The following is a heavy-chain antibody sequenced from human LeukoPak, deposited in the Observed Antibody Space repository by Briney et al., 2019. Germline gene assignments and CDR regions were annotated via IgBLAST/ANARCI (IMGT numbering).Heavy chain of an antibody. V-gene: IGHV3-30*18. J-gene: IGHJ4*02. D-gene: IGHD4-17*01. CDR2: ISYDVSNK. CDR1: GVTLSSDA. Sequence: PGRSLRLSCAPSGVTLSSDAMRWVRHAPGKGLEWGAVISYDVSNKYYADSVKGRFTISRDNSKNPLYLQMNSLRAEDTAVYYCAKPHYEYSFDYWGQGTLVTVSS. CDR3: AKPHYEYSFDY.